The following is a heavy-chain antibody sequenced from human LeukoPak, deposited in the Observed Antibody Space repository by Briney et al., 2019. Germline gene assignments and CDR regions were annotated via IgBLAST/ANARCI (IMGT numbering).Heavy chain of an antibody. CDR3: AREDDTGRYMGDDAFDI. J-gene: IGHJ3*02. V-gene: IGHV1-69*06. Sequence: GASVKVSCKASGGTFNSYAISWVRQAPGQGLEWMGRIIPMSDTANYPQKFRGRLTITADIPTSTVYMELSSLRSEDTAVYYCAREDDTGRYMGDDAFDIWGQGTMVTVS. D-gene: IGHD1-26*01. CDR1: GGTFNSYA. CDR2: IIPMSDTA.